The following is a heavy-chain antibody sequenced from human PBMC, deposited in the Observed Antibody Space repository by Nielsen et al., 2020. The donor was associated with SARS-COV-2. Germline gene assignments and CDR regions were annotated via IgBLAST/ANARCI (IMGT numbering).Heavy chain of an antibody. CDR2: ISAYNGNT. D-gene: IGHD6-19*01. Sequence: ASVKVSCKASGYTFTSYGISWVRQAPGQGLEWMGWISAYNGNTNYAQKLQGRVTMTTDTSTSTAYMELRSLRAEDTALYHCATEAVADDWYFDLWGRGTLVTVSS. J-gene: IGHJ2*01. CDR1: GYTFTSYG. CDR3: ATEAVADDWYFDL. V-gene: IGHV1-18*01.